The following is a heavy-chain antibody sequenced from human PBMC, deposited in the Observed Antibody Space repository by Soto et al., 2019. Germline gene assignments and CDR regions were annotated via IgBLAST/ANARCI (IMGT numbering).Heavy chain of an antibody. CDR2: IDADNGNT. CDR1: GYTFTSYA. CDR3: ARGHDGAAMFWFDP. Sequence: ASVKVSCKASGYTFTSYAMHWVRQAPGQRLEWMGWIDADNGNTKYSQKFQGRVTMTRNTSISTAYMELSSLRSEDTAVYYCARGHDGAAMFWFDPWGQGTLVTVSS. J-gene: IGHJ5*02. V-gene: IGHV1-3*01. D-gene: IGHD2-2*01.